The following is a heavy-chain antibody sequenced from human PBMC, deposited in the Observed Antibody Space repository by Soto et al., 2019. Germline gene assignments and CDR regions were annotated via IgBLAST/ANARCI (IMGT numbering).Heavy chain of an antibody. CDR2: IVVASGNT. D-gene: IGHD3-22*01. Sequence: SVKVACKASGFTFTSSAVQWLRQARGRRLEWLGWIVVASGNTNYAQKFHERVTITRDMSTSTGYMGLSSLRSEDTAVYYCAAVPGYYGSSGYSHYDAFEIWGQGTMVTVAS. J-gene: IGHJ3*02. CDR3: AAVPGYYGSSGYSHYDAFEI. V-gene: IGHV1-58*01. CDR1: GFTFTSSA.